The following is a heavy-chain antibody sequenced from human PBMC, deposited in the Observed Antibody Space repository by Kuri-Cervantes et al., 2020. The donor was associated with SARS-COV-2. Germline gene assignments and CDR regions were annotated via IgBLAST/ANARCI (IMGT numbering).Heavy chain of an antibody. D-gene: IGHD3-10*01. J-gene: IGHJ6*02. Sequence: GSLRLSCAVSGGSISSSNWWSWVRQPPGKGLEWIGEIYHSGSTNYNPSLKSRVTISVDKSKNQFSLKLSSVTAADTAVYYCARTGWFGENYYGMDVWGQGTTVTVSS. CDR1: GGSISSSNW. V-gene: IGHV4-4*02. CDR2: IYHSGST. CDR3: ARTGWFGENYYGMDV.